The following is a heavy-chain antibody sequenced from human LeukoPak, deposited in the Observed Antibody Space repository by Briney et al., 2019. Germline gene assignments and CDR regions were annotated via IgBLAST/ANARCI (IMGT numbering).Heavy chain of an antibody. CDR2: VYHSGST. CDR1: GGSIIDNNYY. D-gene: IGHD3-3*01. J-gene: IGHJ5*01. CDR3: ARHNYYNFWGSFNWFDS. Sequence: SETLSLTCSVSGGSIIDNNYYWAWIRQPPGKGLEWIASVYHSGSTYYSPSLKSRVTISVDTSKNHFSLRLNSVTAADTAVYHCARHNYYNFWGSFNWFDSWGQGTLVTVSS. V-gene: IGHV4-39*01.